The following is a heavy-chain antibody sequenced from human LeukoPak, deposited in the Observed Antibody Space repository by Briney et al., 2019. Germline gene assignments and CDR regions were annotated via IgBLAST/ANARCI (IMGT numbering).Heavy chain of an antibody. CDR3: ARAPYYYGSGSRNWFDP. J-gene: IGHJ5*02. CDR2: INPNSGGT. V-gene: IGHV1-2*02. CDR1: GYTLTELS. D-gene: IGHD3-10*01. Sequence: ASVKVSCKVSGYTLTELSMHWVRQAPGQGLEWMGWINPNSGGTNYAQKFQGRVTMTRDTSISTAYMELSRLRSDDTAVYYCARAPYYYGSGSRNWFDPWGQGTLVTVSS.